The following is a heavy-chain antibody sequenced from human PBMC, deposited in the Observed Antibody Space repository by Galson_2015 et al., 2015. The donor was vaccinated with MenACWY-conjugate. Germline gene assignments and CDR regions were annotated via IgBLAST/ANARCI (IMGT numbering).Heavy chain of an antibody. CDR2: IHPGGSST. D-gene: IGHD1-26*01. CDR1: GFIFHTYW. J-gene: IGHJ4*02. V-gene: IGHV3-74*01. Sequence: SLRLSCAASGFIFHTYWLHWVRQAPGKGLVWVSRIHPGGSSTTYADSVKDRFTISRDNAKNTLYLQMNSLRPEDTAVFYCAKTRGASFYFDSWGQGTLVTVSS. CDR3: AKTRGASFYFDS.